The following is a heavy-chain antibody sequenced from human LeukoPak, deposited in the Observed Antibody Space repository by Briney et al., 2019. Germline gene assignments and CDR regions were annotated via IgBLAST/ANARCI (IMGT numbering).Heavy chain of an antibody. D-gene: IGHD3-10*01. J-gene: IGHJ4*02. V-gene: IGHV3-49*04. CDR1: GFTFGDYA. CDR2: IRSKAYGGTT. CDR3: TRRVLLWFGELGSYYFDY. Sequence: GGSLRLSCTASGFTFGDYAMSWVRQAPGKGLEGVGFIRSKAYGGTTEYAASVKGRFTISRDDSKSIAYLKMNSLKTEDTAVYYCTRRVLLWFGELGSYYFDYWGQGTLVTVSS.